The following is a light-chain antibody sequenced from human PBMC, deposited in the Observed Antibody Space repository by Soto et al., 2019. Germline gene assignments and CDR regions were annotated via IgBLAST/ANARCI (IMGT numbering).Light chain of an antibody. V-gene: IGLV2-14*02. Sequence: QSALTQPASVSGSPGQSITISCTGTNSDVESYNLVSWFRQHPGEAPKLIVYEGTKRPSGVSNRFSGSKSGNTASLTISGLQAEDEAEYYCSSYTNINTRACVFGTGTKLTVL. J-gene: IGLJ1*01. CDR2: EGT. CDR1: NSDVESYNL. CDR3: SSYTNINTRACV.